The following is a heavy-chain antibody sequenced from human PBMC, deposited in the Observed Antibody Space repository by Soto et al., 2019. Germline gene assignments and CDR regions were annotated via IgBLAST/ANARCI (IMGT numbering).Heavy chain of an antibody. J-gene: IGHJ4*02. D-gene: IGHD5-12*01. V-gene: IGHV1-69*13. CDR2: IVPVFGRP. CDR1: GGSFSNFD. CDR3: AREGSGYNF. Sequence: GAALRVSCKASGGSFSNFDNSWVRQAPGQGLEWMGGIVPVFGRPNYAQRFRGRLTITADESTSTGYMELISLRSDDTAVYYCAREGSGYNFWGQGTQVTVSS.